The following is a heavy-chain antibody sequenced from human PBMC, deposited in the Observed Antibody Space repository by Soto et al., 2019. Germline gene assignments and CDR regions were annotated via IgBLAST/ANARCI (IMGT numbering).Heavy chain of an antibody. D-gene: IGHD2-8*01. CDR1: GFMFTNHG. Sequence: SLRLSCAASGFMFTNHGMHWVRQAPGKGLEWVTVITYDGSNKYYADSVKGRFTISRDNSKNTLYLQMNSLRAEDTAVYYCARLMKILYYFGDWGLGTLLTVFS. V-gene: IGHV3-30*19. J-gene: IGHJ4*02. CDR3: ARLMKILYYFGD. CDR2: ITYDGSNK.